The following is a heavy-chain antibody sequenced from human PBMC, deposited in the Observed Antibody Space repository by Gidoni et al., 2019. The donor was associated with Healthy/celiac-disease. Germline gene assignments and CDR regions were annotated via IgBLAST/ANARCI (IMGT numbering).Heavy chain of an antibody. CDR2: ISGSGGST. CDR1: GLTFSRAA. J-gene: IGHJ3*02. D-gene: IGHD3-10*01. V-gene: IGHV3-23*01. CDR3: AKDRPLLWFGELLNDAFDI. Sequence: EVQLLESGGGWVQPGGSLRLSWAASGLTFSRAAMSWVRQAQGKGLGWFSAISGSGGSTYYADSVKGRFTISRDNSKNTLYLQMNSLRAEDTAVYYCAKDRPLLWFGELLNDAFDIWGQGTMVTVSS.